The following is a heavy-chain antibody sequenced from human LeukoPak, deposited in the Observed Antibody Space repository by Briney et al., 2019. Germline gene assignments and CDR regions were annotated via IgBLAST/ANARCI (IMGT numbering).Heavy chain of an antibody. CDR2: ISYDGSNK. CDR1: GFTFSSYA. J-gene: IGHJ4*02. Sequence: GGSLRLSCAASGFTFSSYAMHWVRQAPGKGLEWVAVISYDGSNKYYADSVKGRFTISRDNSKNTLYLQMNSLRAEETAVYYCAGMKEMATPSYFDYGGQGTLVTVSS. D-gene: IGHD5-24*01. CDR3: AGMKEMATPSYFDY. V-gene: IGHV3-30-3*01.